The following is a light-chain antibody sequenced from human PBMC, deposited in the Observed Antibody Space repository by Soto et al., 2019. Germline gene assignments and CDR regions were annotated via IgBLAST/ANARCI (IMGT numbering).Light chain of an antibody. CDR2: GAS. V-gene: IGKV3-15*01. J-gene: IGKJ1*01. CDR1: QSVNSN. CDR3: QQYNNWPRT. Sequence: EIVLTQSPATLSLSPGERATLSCRASQSVNSNYLAWYQQKRGQAPRLLIYGASTRATGIPARFSGSGSGTEFTLTSSSLQSEDFAVYYCQQYNNWPRTFGQGTKVDIK.